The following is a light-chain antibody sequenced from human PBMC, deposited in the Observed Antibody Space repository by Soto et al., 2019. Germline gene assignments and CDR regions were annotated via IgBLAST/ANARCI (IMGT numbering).Light chain of an antibody. CDR2: SNN. CDR3: AAWDDSLDNYV. Sequence: QSVLTQTPSASGTPGQRVTISCSGGTSNIGSNTVNWYQQLPGTATKLLIYSNNQRPSGVPDRFSGSKSGTSASLAISGLQSEDAADYYCAAWDDSLDNYVFGTGTTVTVL. V-gene: IGLV1-44*01. J-gene: IGLJ1*01. CDR1: TSNIGSNT.